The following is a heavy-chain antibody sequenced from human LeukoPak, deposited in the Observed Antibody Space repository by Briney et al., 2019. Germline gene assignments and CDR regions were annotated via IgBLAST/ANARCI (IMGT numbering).Heavy chain of an antibody. D-gene: IGHD2-15*01. V-gene: IGHV3-66*01. J-gene: IGHJ6*02. Sequence: GGSLRLSCAASGFTVSSNYMSWVRQAPGKGLEWVSVIYSGGSTYYADSVKGRFTISRDNSKNTLYLQMNSLKTEDTAVYYCTTDPYCSGGSCFYYYYGMDVWGQGTTVTVSS. CDR2: IYSGGST. CDR1: GFTVSSNY. CDR3: TTDPYCSGGSCFYYYYGMDV.